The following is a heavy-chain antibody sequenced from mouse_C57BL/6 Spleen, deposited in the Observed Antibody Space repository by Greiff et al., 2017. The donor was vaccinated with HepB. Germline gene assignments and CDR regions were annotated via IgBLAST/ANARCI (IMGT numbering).Heavy chain of an antibody. D-gene: IGHD3-3*01. V-gene: IGHV1-69*01. CDR1: GYNFTSYW. J-gene: IGHJ1*03. Sequence: QVQLQQPGAELVMPGASVKLSCKASGYNFTSYWMHWVKQRPGQGLEWIGEIDPSDSYTNYNQKFKGKSTLTVDKSSSTAYMQLSSLTSEDSAVYYCARRDSDVWGTGTTVTVSS. CDR2: IDPSDSYT. CDR3: ARRDSDV.